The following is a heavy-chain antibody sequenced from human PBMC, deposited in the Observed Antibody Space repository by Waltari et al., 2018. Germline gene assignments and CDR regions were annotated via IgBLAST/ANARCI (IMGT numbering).Heavy chain of an antibody. V-gene: IGHV3-48*03. Sequence: DVQLVESGGGLVQPGGSLRLSCEASGFTFSDHEMTWVRQAPGKGIEWLSHISGSGFTTYYAGAVKGRFTVSRDNAQNSLFLQMNSLSVDDTALYYCARDWTTRGSFDVWGQGTMVTVSS. CDR1: GFTFSDHE. D-gene: IGHD1-1*01. CDR2: ISGSGFTT. CDR3: ARDWTTRGSFDV. J-gene: IGHJ3*01.